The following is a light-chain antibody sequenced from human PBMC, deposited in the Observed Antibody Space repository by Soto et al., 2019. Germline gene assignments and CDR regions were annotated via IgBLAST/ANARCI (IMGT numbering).Light chain of an antibody. J-gene: IGKJ4*01. CDR1: QGISNY. CDR2: AAS. CDR3: QKYTNVPA. V-gene: IGKV1-27*01. Sequence: DIQMTQSPSSLSASVGDRVTITCRASQGISNYLAWYQQIPGKVPKLLISAASTLQSGVPSRFSGSGSGTDFTLTSSILQPEDVATYYCQKYTNVPAFGGGTKVEIK.